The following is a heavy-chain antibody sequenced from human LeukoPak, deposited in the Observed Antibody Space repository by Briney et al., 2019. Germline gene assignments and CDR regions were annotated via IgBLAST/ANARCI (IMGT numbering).Heavy chain of an antibody. D-gene: IGHD1-26*01. J-gene: IGHJ4*02. CDR2: ISSGGYTI. V-gene: IGHV3-11*04. CDR3: ARARGSYSHDY. Sequence: GSLRLSCAASGFTFNDYYMSWIRQAPGKGLEWVSYISSGGYTIYYADSVKGRFTISRDNAKNSLYLQMTSLRAEDTAVYYCARARGSYSHDYWGQGTLVTVSS. CDR1: GFTFNDYY.